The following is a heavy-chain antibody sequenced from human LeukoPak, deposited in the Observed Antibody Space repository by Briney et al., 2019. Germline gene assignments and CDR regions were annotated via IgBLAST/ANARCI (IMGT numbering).Heavy chain of an antibody. CDR3: ARESKDPIVVVTAGYYYYYMDV. J-gene: IGHJ6*03. V-gene: IGHV1-2*02. D-gene: IGHD2-21*02. CDR1: GYTFTGYY. Sequence: GASVKVSCKASGYTFTGYYMHWVRQAPGQGLEWMGWINPNSGGTNYAQKFQGRVTMTRDTSISTAYMELSRLRSDDTAVYYCARESKDPIVVVTAGYYYYYMDVWGKGTTVTVSS. CDR2: INPNSGGT.